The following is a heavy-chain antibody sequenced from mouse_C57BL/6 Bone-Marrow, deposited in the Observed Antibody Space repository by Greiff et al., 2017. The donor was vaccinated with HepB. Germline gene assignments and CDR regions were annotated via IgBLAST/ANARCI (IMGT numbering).Heavy chain of an antibody. J-gene: IGHJ2*01. D-gene: IGHD1-1*01. CDR1: GYAFSSSW. V-gene: IGHV1-82*01. Sequence: VQGVESGPELVKPGASVKISCKASGYAFSSSWMNWVKQRPGKGLEWIGRIYPGDGDTNYNEKFKGKATLTADKSSSTAYMELRSLTSEDSAVYFCARRVLRPYYFDYWGQGTTLTVSS. CDR3: ARRVLRPYYFDY. CDR2: IYPGDGDT.